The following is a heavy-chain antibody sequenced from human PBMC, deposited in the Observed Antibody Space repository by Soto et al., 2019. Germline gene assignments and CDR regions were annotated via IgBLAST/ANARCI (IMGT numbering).Heavy chain of an antibody. CDR3: ARRGSHNWFDP. CDR1: GYTFTGYY. CDR2: INPNSGGT. D-gene: IGHD6-13*01. J-gene: IGHJ5*02. V-gene: IGHV1-2*04. Sequence: ASVKVSCKASGYTFTGYYIHWVRQAPGQGLEWMGWINPNSGGTSYAQKFQGWVTMTRDTSISTAYMELSRLISEDTAVYYCARRGSHNWFDPWGQGTLVTVSS.